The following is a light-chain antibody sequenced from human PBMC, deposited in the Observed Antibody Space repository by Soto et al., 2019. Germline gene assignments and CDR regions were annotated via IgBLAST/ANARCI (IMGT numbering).Light chain of an antibody. CDR1: QSVGSY. CDR3: QQRSNWLT. CDR2: DAS. Sequence: EIVLTQSPATLSLSPGERATLSCRASQSVGSYLAWYQQKPGQAPRLLIYDASDRATDTPARFSGSGSGTDFTLTISSLEPEDFAVYYCQQRSNWLTFGGGTKVEIK. J-gene: IGKJ4*01. V-gene: IGKV3-11*01.